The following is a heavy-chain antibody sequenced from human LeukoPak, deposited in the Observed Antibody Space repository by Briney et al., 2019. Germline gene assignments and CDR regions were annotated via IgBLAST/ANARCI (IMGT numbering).Heavy chain of an antibody. D-gene: IGHD1-26*01. Sequence: GGSLRLSCAASGFTFDAYAMHWVRQAPGKGLEWVSGISWNGGGMGYAVSVKGRFTISRDNAKNSLYLQMNSLRDEDTALYYCAKDIGAGAYFDYWGQGTLVTVSS. CDR1: GFTFDAYA. CDR2: ISWNGGGM. CDR3: AKDIGAGAYFDY. V-gene: IGHV3-9*01. J-gene: IGHJ4*02.